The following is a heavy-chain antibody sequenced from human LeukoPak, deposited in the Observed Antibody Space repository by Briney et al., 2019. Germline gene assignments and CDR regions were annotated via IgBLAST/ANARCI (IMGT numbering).Heavy chain of an antibody. Sequence: GGSLRLSCAASGFTFSSYAMHWVRQPPGEGLEWVAVISYDGSNKYYADSVKGRFTISRDNSKNTLYLQMNSLRTEDTAVYYCAREPYDSYDALDIWGQGTKVTVSS. CDR1: GFTFSSYA. D-gene: IGHD3-3*01. J-gene: IGHJ3*02. V-gene: IGHV3-30-3*01. CDR3: AREPYDSYDALDI. CDR2: ISYDGSNK.